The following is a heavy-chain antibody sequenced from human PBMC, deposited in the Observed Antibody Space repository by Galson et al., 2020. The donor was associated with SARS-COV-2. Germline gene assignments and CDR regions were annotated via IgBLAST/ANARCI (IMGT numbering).Heavy chain of an antibody. Sequence: GESLKISCAASGFRFSSYSMNWVRQAPGRGLEWVSSISSSTSYIYYRDSVKGRFTISRDNAKNSLYLQMNSLRAEDTAVYFCASDIREYGSYAGAFGTWGQGTLVTVSS. CDR2: ISSSTSYI. CDR1: GFRFSSYS. V-gene: IGHV3-21*01. D-gene: IGHD3-16*01. CDR3: ASDIREYGSYAGAFGT. J-gene: IGHJ4*03.